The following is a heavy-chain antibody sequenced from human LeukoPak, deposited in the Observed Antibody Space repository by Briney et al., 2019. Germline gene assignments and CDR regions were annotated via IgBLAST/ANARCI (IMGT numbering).Heavy chain of an antibody. CDR1: GGSISSGGYY. CDR2: IYHSGST. Sequence: PSETLSLTCTVSGGSISSGGYYWSWIRQPPGKGLEWIGYIYHSGSTYYNPSLKSRVTISVDRSKNQFSLKLSSVTAADTAVYYCARNWGAFDIWGQGTMVTVSS. V-gene: IGHV4-30-2*01. D-gene: IGHD3-16*01. J-gene: IGHJ3*02. CDR3: ARNWGAFDI.